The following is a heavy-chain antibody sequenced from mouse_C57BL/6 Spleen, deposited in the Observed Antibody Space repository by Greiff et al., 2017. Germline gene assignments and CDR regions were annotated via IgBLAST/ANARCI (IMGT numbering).Heavy chain of an antibody. CDR2: FHPNSGST. Sequence: QVQLQQPGAELVKPGASVKLSCKASGYTFTSYWMHWVKQRPGQGLEWIGMFHPNSGSTNYNEKFKSKATLTVDKSSSTAYMQLSSLTSEDSAVYYCARTPYYYGSSSYAMDYWGQGTSVTVSS. J-gene: IGHJ4*01. CDR3: ARTPYYYGSSSYAMDY. D-gene: IGHD1-1*01. V-gene: IGHV1-64*01. CDR1: GYTFTSYW.